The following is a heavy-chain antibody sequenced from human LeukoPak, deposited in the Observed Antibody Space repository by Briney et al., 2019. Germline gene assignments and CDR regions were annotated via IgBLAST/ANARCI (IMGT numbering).Heavy chain of an antibody. CDR1: GGSISSSYW. V-gene: IGHV4-4*02. J-gene: IGHJ4*02. Sequence: PSGTLSLTCVVSGGSISSSYWWSWVRQPPGKGLEWIGEIYQSGITNYNPSLKSRVTMSVDKSKNQFSLGLSFVTAADTAIYYCAIVDIWFGTFDYWGEETLVTVSS. CDR2: IYQSGIT. CDR3: AIVDIWFGTFDY. D-gene: IGHD3-10*01.